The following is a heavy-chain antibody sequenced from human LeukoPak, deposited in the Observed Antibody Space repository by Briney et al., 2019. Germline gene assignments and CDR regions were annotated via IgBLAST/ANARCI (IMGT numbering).Heavy chain of an antibody. Sequence: SVKVSCKASGFTFTSSAMQWVRQACGQRLEWIGWIVVGSGNTNYAQKFQERVTITRDMSTSTAYMELSSLRSEDTAVYYCAADHGYCGGDCHYYGMDVWGQGTTVTVSS. CDR3: AADHGYCGGDCHYYGMDV. V-gene: IGHV1-58*02. CDR2: IVVGSGNT. J-gene: IGHJ6*02. CDR1: GFTFTSSA. D-gene: IGHD2-21*02.